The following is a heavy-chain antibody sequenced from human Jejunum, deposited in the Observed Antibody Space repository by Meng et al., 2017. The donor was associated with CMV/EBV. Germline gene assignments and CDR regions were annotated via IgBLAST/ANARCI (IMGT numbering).Heavy chain of an antibody. Sequence: QVQRVQAGAGVKKPGASVKVSCKASGYTFTSYAIHWVRQAPGQRLEWMGWINGGNGKTKYSQKFQGRVTITRDTSASTAYMELSSLRSEDTAVYYCARDVVVPAALTVRIDYWGQGTLVTVSS. CDR1: GYTFTSYA. J-gene: IGHJ4*02. CDR3: ARDVVVPAALTVRIDY. D-gene: IGHD2-2*01. CDR2: INGGNGKT. V-gene: IGHV1-3*01.